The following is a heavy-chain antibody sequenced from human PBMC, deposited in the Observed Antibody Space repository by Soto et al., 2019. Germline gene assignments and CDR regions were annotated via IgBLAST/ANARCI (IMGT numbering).Heavy chain of an antibody. D-gene: IGHD6-19*01. CDR2: IYTRGST. Sequence: QVQLQESGPGLVKPSETLSLTCTVSGGSISSYYWSWIRQPAGKGLEWIGRIYTRGSTNYNPSLKSRVTMTVDTSKKQCSLGLSSVTAADTAVYYCARGAVGLTVALVPNGFDPWGQGTLVTVSS. CDR3: ARGAVGLTVALVPNGFDP. J-gene: IGHJ5*02. V-gene: IGHV4-4*07. CDR1: GGSISSYY.